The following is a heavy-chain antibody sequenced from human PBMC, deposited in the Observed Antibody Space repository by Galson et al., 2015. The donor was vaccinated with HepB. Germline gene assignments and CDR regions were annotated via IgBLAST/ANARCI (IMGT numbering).Heavy chain of an antibody. CDR3: ARGGGAIDY. D-gene: IGHD3-16*02. J-gene: IGHJ4*02. Sequence: SLRLSCAASGFTFSSYSMNWVRQAPGKGLEWVSYISYSTSTIYYADSVKGRFTISRDNAKNSLYLQMNSLRAEDTALYYCARGGGAIDYWGQGTLVTVSS. CDR2: ISYSTSTI. CDR1: GFTFSSYS. V-gene: IGHV3-48*04.